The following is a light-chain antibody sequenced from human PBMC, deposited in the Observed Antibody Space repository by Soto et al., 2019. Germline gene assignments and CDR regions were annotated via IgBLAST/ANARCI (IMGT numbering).Light chain of an antibody. V-gene: IGKV1-39*01. Sequence: DIQMTQSPSSLSASVGDRCTITWRASQTISTYLNWYQQKPGKAPRLLIYDASSLLSGVPSRFSGSGSGTDFTLTIASLQPEDFSTYYCQQSDSTPYTFGQGTKVDI. CDR3: QQSDSTPYT. J-gene: IGKJ2*01. CDR1: QTISTY. CDR2: DAS.